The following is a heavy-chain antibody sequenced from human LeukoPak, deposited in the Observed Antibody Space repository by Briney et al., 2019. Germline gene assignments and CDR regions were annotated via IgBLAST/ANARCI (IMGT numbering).Heavy chain of an antibody. Sequence: ASVKVSCKASGYTFTGYYMHWVRQAPGQGLEWMGRINPNSGGTNYEQKFQGRVTMTRDTSISTAYMALSGLRSDDTAVYYCARGWFGELYGYYYYYMDVWGKGTTVTVSS. D-gene: IGHD3-10*01. CDR3: ARGWFGELYGYYYYYMDV. V-gene: IGHV1-2*06. CDR1: GYTFTGYY. J-gene: IGHJ6*03. CDR2: INPNSGGT.